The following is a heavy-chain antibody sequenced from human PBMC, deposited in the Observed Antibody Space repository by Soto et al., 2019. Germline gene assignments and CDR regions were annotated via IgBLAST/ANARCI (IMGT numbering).Heavy chain of an antibody. CDR2: IYYSGAI. V-gene: IGHV4-59*01. CDR3: ASEFALEV. D-gene: IGHD3-10*01. Sequence: QVQLQESGPGLVKPSETLSLTCSVSGGSIGDYYWSWIRQPPGKGLEWIGYIYYSGAINYNPSLKSRVTISVDRSKKQFSLRLRSVTAADTAVYYCASEFALEVWGQGTTVTVSS. CDR1: GGSIGDYY. J-gene: IGHJ6*02.